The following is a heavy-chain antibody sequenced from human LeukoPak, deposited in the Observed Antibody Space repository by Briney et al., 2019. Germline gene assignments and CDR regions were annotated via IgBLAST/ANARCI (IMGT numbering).Heavy chain of an antibody. J-gene: IGHJ5*02. D-gene: IGHD3-10*01. CDR1: GGSISSSNW. Sequence: PSETLSLTCAVSGGSISSSNWWSWVRQPPGKVLEWIGEIYHSGSTNYNPSLKSRVTISVDKSKNQFSLKLSSVTAADTAVYYCARYYGSGSYIWFDPWGQGTLVTVSS. CDR3: ARYYGSGSYIWFDP. V-gene: IGHV4-4*02. CDR2: IYHSGST.